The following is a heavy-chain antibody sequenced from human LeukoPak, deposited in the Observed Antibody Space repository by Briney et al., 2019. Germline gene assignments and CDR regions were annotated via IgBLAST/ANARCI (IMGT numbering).Heavy chain of an antibody. CDR3: ARHKGAYSSSWYFAFDI. V-gene: IGHV4-59*08. CDR2: IYYSGST. Sequence: PSETLSLTCTVSGDSISSYYWSWIRQPPGKGLEWIGYIYYSGSTKYNPSLKSRVTISVDTSKSQFSLNLSSVTAADTAVYYCARHKGAYSSSWYFAFDIWGQGTMVTVSS. J-gene: IGHJ3*02. CDR1: GDSISSYY. D-gene: IGHD6-13*01.